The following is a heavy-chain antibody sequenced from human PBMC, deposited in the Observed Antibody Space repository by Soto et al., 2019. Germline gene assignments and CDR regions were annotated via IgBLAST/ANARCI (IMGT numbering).Heavy chain of an antibody. CDR2: IRSKAYGGTT. J-gene: IGHJ3*02. Sequence: GGSLRLSCTASGFTFGDYAMSWFRQAPGKGLEWVGFIRSKAYGGTTEYAASVKGRFTISRDDSKSIAYLQMNSLKTEDTAVYYCTRVAPITIFGVVIMNDAFDIWGQGTMVTVSS. V-gene: IGHV3-49*03. CDR3: TRVAPITIFGVVIMNDAFDI. D-gene: IGHD3-3*01. CDR1: GFTFGDYA.